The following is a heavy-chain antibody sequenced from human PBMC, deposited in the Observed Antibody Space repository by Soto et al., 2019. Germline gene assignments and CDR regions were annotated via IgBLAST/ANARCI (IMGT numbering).Heavy chain of an antibody. CDR1: GGTFSSYA. V-gene: IGHV1-69*01. CDR3: ARSQGSSTSLEIYYYYYYGMDV. D-gene: IGHD2-2*01. Sequence: QVQLGQSGAEVKKPGSSVKVSCKASGGTFSSYAISWVRQAPGQGLEWMGGIIPISGTANYAQKFQGRVTITADESTSTAYMELSSPRSEDTAVYYCARSQGSSTSLEIYYYYYYGMDVWGQGTTVTVSS. J-gene: IGHJ6*02. CDR2: IIPISGTA.